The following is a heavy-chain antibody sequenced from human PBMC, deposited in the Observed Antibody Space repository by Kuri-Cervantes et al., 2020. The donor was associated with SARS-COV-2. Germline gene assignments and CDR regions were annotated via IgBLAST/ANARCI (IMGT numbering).Heavy chain of an antibody. CDR2: IYPSGGSI. V-gene: IGHV1-46*01. Sequence: ASVKVSCKASGYTFSSYHMHWVRQAPGQGLEWMGIIYPSGGSISYPQKFQGRVSMTSDASTTTVYMELGSLRSEDTAVYYCARDRMWEPNRYYYYYYYMDVWGKGTTVTVSS. J-gene: IGHJ6*03. CDR3: ARDRMWEPNRYYYYYYYMDV. CDR1: GYTFSSYH. D-gene: IGHD1-26*01.